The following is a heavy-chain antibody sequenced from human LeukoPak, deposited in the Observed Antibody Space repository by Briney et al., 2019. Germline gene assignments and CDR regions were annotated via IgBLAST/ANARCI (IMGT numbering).Heavy chain of an antibody. CDR3: AKIHKGHIVVVTDYYYYGMDV. J-gene: IGHJ6*02. CDR2: ISGSGGST. Sequence: GGSLRLSCAASGFTFSSYAMSWVRQAPGKGLEWVSAISGSGGSTYYADSVKGRFTISRDNSKNTLYLQMNSLRAEDTAVYYCAKIHKGHIVVVTDYYYYGMDVWGQGTTVTVSS. CDR1: GFTFSSYA. D-gene: IGHD2-21*02. V-gene: IGHV3-23*01.